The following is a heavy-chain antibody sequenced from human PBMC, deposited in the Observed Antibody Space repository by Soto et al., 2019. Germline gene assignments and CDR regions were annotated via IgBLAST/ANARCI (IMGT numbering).Heavy chain of an antibody. CDR3: ALYYDILTGSAA. J-gene: IGHJ5*02. V-gene: IGHV1-3*01. CDR1: GYTFTSYA. D-gene: IGHD3-9*01. CDR2: INAGNGNT. Sequence: ASVKVSCKASGYTFTSYAMHWVRQAPGQRLEWMGWINAGNGNTKYSQKLQGRVTITRDTSASTAYMELSCLRSEDTAVYYCALYYDILTGSAAWGQGTLVTV.